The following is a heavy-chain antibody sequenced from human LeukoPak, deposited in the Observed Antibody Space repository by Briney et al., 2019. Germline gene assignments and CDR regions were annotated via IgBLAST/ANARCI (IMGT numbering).Heavy chain of an antibody. J-gene: IGHJ5*02. CDR3: AKDLMAYSSGNNWFNP. CDR1: GFTFSSYA. D-gene: IGHD6-19*01. CDR2: ISGSGGST. Sequence: GGSLRLSCAASGFTFSSYAMSWVRQAPGKGLEWVSAISGSGGSTYYADSVKGRFTISRDNSKNTLYLQMNSLRAEDTAVYYRAKDLMAYSSGNNWFNPWGQGTLVTVSS. V-gene: IGHV3-23*01.